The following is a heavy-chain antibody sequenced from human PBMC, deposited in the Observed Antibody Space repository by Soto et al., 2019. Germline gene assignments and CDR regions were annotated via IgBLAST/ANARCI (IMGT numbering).Heavy chain of an antibody. CDR2: ISAYNGNT. V-gene: IGHV1-18*01. J-gene: IGHJ6*02. CDR1: GYTFTSYG. D-gene: IGHD1-26*01. CDR3: ARDRGSLDWLNYYGMDV. Sequence: ASVKVSCKASGYTFTSYGISWVRQAPGQGLEWMGWISAYNGNTNYAQKLQGRVTMTTDTSTSTAYMELRSLRSDDTAVYYCARDRGSLDWLNYYGMDVWGQGTTVTV.